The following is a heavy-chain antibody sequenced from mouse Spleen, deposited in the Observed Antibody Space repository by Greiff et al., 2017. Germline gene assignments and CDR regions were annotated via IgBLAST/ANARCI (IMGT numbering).Heavy chain of an antibody. J-gene: IGHJ4*01. CDR2: IYPGSGST. Sequence: VQLQQPGAELVKPGTSVKLSCKASGYNFTSYWINWVKLRPGQGLEWIGDIYPGSGSTNYNEKFKSKATLTVDTSSSTAYMQLSSLASEDSALYYCARYGNYAMDYWGQGTSVTVSS. V-gene: IGHV1-55*01. CDR3: ARYGNYAMDY. D-gene: IGHD2-1*01. CDR1: GYNFTSYW.